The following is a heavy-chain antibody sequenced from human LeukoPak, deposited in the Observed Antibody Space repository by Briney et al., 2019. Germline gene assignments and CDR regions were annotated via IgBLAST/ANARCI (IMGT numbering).Heavy chain of an antibody. CDR1: GFTFSSYA. J-gene: IGHJ3*02. D-gene: IGHD3-22*01. V-gene: IGHV3-30-3*01. Sequence: GGSLRLSCAASGFTFSSYAMHWDRQAPGKGLEWVAVISYDGSNKYYADSVKGRFTISRDNSKNTLYLQMNSLRAEDTAVYYCARGRITMIVVGDDAFDIWGQGTMVTVSS. CDR3: ARGRITMIVVGDDAFDI. CDR2: ISYDGSNK.